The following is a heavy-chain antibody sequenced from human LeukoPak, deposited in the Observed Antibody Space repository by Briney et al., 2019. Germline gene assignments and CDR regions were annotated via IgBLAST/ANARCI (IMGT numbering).Heavy chain of an antibody. Sequence: GVPLRLSCAASGFTFRSYTMHWVRRAPGKGLVWVSRISSDGSSTNYADSVKGRFTISRDNAKNTLYLQMNSLRAEDTAVYYCAKGGGKVQDYWGQGTLVTVSS. D-gene: IGHD4-23*01. CDR2: ISSDGSST. CDR1: GFTFRSYT. J-gene: IGHJ4*02. CDR3: AKGGGKVQDY. V-gene: IGHV3-74*01.